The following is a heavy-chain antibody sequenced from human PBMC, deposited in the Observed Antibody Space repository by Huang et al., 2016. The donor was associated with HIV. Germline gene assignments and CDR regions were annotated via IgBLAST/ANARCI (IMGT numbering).Heavy chain of an antibody. CDR2: ISYDGSSK. V-gene: IGHV3-30*18. Sequence: QVQLVESGGGVVQPGRSLRLSCAAFGFTFNKFDMHWVRQAPVKGRGWVAIISYDGSSKYHADSVKGRFTISRDNSKNTVYLQMNSLRVEDTAVYYCAKDGRGSGTYYDYFEYWGQGTLVTVSS. CDR3: AKDGRGSGTYYDYFEY. D-gene: IGHD1-26*01. CDR1: GFTFNKFD. J-gene: IGHJ4*02.